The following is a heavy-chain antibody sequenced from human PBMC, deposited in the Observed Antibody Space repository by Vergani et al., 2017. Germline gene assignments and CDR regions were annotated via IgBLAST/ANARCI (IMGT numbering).Heavy chain of an antibody. Sequence: QVQLQESGPGLVKPSQTLSLTCTVSGGSISSGGYYWNWIRQLPGKGLEWIGYIYYSGSTYDNPSLKSRVTISLDTSKNQFSLRLSSVTAADTAVYYCARDSNWVRGVITIWGQGTLVTVSS. CDR2: IYYSGST. CDR1: GGSISSGGYY. V-gene: IGHV4-31*03. CDR3: ARDSNWVRGVITI. D-gene: IGHD3-10*01. J-gene: IGHJ4*02.